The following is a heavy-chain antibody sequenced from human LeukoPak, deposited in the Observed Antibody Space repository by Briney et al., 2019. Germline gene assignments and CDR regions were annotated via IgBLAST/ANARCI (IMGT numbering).Heavy chain of an antibody. CDR3: ARLASSGWLDYYYYYMDV. CDR2: IYYSGST. J-gene: IGHJ6*03. CDR1: GGSISSSSYY. Sequence: KSSETLSLTCTVSGGSISSSSYYWGWIRQPPGKGLEWIGSIYYSGSTYYNPSLKSRVTISVDTSKNQFSLKLSSVTAADTAVYYCARLASSGWLDYYYYYMDVWGKGTTVTVSS. V-gene: IGHV4-39*01. D-gene: IGHD6-19*01.